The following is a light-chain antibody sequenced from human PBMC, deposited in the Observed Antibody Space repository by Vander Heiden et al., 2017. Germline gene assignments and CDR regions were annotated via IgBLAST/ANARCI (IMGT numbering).Light chain of an antibody. V-gene: IGKV2-28*01. CDR1: QSLQHSNRYNY. CDR2: LGS. CDR3: MQALQPPLT. J-gene: IGKJ4*01. Sequence: DIVMTQFPLSLPVTPGEQASISCRSSQSLQHSNRYNYFDWYLQKPGQSPQLLIYLGSNRASGVPDRFSGSGSGTDFTLKISRVEAEDVGVYYCMQALQPPLTFGRGTKVEIK.